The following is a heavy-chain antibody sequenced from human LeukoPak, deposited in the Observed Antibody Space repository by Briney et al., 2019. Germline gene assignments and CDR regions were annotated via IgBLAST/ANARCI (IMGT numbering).Heavy chain of an antibody. CDR1: GFTFSSYS. CDR2: ISSSSSYI. D-gene: IGHD2-2*01. CDR3: ARAGYCSSTSPCIMDV. Sequence: PGGSLRLSCAAAGFTFSSYSMNWVRQAPGKGLERVSSISSSSSYIYYADSVKGRFTISRDNAKNSLYLQMNSLRAEDTAVYYCARAGYCSSTSPCIMDVWGQGTTVTVSS. J-gene: IGHJ6*02. V-gene: IGHV3-21*01.